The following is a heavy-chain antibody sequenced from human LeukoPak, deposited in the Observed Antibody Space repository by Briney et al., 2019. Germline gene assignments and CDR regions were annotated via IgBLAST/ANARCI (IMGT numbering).Heavy chain of an antibody. Sequence: PGGSLRLSCAASGFTFRNHAMTWVRQAPGKGLEWVSAIGGDGRGTDYADSVKGRFTISRDNSKNTLYLQMNGLRVEDTARYYCARRVGGTPGYWGPGTQVTVSS. CDR1: GFTFRNHA. J-gene: IGHJ4*02. CDR2: IGGDGRGT. CDR3: ARRVGGTPGY. V-gene: IGHV3-23*01. D-gene: IGHD1-26*01.